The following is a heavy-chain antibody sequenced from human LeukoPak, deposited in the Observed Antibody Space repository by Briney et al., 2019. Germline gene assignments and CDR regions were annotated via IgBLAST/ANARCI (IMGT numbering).Heavy chain of an antibody. CDR2: IGVAGDT. CDR3: ARDRHGMAV. CDR1: GFTLSSYD. Sequence: HPGGSLRLSCAASGFTLSSYDMHWVRRVTGKGLEWVSAIGVAGDTYYPGSVKGRFIITRENAKNSLYLQMNSLRVEDTAVYYCARDRHGMAVWGQGTTVVVSS. V-gene: IGHV3-13*01. J-gene: IGHJ6*02.